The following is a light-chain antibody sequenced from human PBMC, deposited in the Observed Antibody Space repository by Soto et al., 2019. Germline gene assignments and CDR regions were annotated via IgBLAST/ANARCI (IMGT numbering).Light chain of an antibody. CDR1: QGISSY. CDR3: QQYYSYPPWT. V-gene: IGKV1-8*01. CDR2: AAS. Sequence: AIRMTQSPSSLSASTGDRVTITCRASQGISSYLAWYQQKPGKAPKLLIYAASTLQSGVPSRFSGSGSETDFTLTISCLQSEDFATYYCQQYYSYPPWTFGQGTKVDIK. J-gene: IGKJ1*01.